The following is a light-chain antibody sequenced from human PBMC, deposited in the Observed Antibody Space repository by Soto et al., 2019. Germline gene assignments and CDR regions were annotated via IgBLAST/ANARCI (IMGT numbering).Light chain of an antibody. CDR3: QQYGGSPPYT. CDR1: QSVSSGY. CDR2: AAS. V-gene: IGKV3-20*01. Sequence: EIVMTQSPATLSLSPGERATLSCRASQSVSSGYLAWYQQKPGQTPRLLIYAASSRANGIPDRFSGSGSGTDFTLTISRLEPEDFAVYYCQQYGGSPPYTFGQGTKLEIK. J-gene: IGKJ2*01.